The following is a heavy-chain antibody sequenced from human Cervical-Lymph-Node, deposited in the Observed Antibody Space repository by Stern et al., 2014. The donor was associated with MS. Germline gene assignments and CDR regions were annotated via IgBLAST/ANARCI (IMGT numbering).Heavy chain of an antibody. Sequence: QVQLVESGPGLVKPSGTLSLTCAVSGVSISSSYWWSWVRLPPGKGLEWIGELYQGGSTNYNPSLKSRVTISVDKSKNHFSRKLSSVTAADTAVYYCARETGHYYGSGSYYDYWGQGILVTVSS. J-gene: IGHJ4*02. V-gene: IGHV4-4*02. CDR3: ARETGHYYGSGSYYDY. D-gene: IGHD3-10*01. CDR2: LYQGGST. CDR1: GVSISSSYW.